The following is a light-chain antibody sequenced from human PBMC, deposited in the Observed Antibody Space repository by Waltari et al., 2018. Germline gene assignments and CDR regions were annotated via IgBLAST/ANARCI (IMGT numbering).Light chain of an antibody. CDR2: SNI. CDR3: QSFDDNLHGSV. CDR1: SSNIGAED. J-gene: IGLJ2*01. Sequence: QSVLTQPPSVSGAPGQTVTISCTGSSSNIGAEDVHWYRQLPGTAPKVVIYSNIDRPSGVPDRFSGSKSGTSASLAITGLQAEDEADYYCQSFDDNLHGSVFGGGTKLTVL. V-gene: IGLV1-40*01.